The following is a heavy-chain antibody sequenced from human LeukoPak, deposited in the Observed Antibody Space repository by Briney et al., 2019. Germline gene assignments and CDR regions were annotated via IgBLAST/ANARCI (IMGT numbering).Heavy chain of an antibody. V-gene: IGHV4-4*07. CDR2: IYTSGST. D-gene: IGHD2-2*01. CDR1: GGSISSYY. J-gene: IGHJ3*02. CDR3: ASLLGYCSSTSCKEAFDI. Sequence: SETLSLTCTVSGGSISSYYWSWIRQPAGKGLEWIGRIYTSGSTNYNPSLKCRVTMSVDTSKNQFSLKLSSVTAADTAVYYCASLLGYCSSTSCKEAFDIWGQGTMVTVSS.